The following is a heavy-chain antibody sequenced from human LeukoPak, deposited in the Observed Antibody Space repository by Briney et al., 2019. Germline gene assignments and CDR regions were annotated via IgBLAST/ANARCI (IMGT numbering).Heavy chain of an antibody. CDR3: ARHGGYSSSWYTENWFDP. CDR2: IYTSGST. Sequence: SETLSLTCTVSGGSISSYYWSWIRQPPGKGLEWTVYIYTSGSTNYNPSLKSRVTISVETSKNQFSLKLSSVTAADTAVYYCARHGGYSSSWYTENWFDPGGQGTLVTVSS. D-gene: IGHD6-13*01. J-gene: IGHJ5*02. V-gene: IGHV4-4*09. CDR1: GGSISSYY.